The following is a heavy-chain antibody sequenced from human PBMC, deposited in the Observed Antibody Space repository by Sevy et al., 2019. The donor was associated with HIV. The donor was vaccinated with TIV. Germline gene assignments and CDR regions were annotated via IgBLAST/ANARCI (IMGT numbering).Heavy chain of an antibody. V-gene: IGHV4-59*08. J-gene: IGHJ4*02. CDR3: ARGAVVIGTAATPVLDF. CDR2: IYNNIGST. CDR1: DYSINSYY. Sequence: SETLSLTCSVSDYSINSYYWSWIRQPPGKGLEWIGYIYNNIGSTSYNPSLTSRVTISVDTSKNHFSLKLTSLTAADTAIYYCARGAVVIGTAATPVLDFWGLGSLVTVSS. D-gene: IGHD2-2*01.